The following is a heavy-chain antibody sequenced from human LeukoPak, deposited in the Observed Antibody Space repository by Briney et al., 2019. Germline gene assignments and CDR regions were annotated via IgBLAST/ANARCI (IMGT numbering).Heavy chain of an antibody. Sequence: PSETLSLTCTVSGGSISSSSYYWGWIRQPPGKGLEWIGSIYYSGSTYYNPSLKSRVTISVDTSKNQFSLQLSSVTAADTAVYYCASTTEEYSGYDFDYGGKGTLVTVS. D-gene: IGHD5-12*01. CDR2: IYYSGST. V-gene: IGHV4-39*01. CDR3: ASTTEEYSGYDFDY. J-gene: IGHJ4*02. CDR1: GGSISSSSYY.